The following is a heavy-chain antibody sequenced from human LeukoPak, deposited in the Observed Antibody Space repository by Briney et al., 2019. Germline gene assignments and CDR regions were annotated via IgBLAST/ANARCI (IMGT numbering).Heavy chain of an antibody. Sequence: GGSLRLSCAAPGFTISTYGMSWVRQAPGKGLEWVSSISGGTTYYADSVKGRFTISRDNSKNAVSLQMNSLRAEDTAVYYCAKSVYHSGNYWGQGTLVTVSS. J-gene: IGHJ4*02. CDR1: GFTISTYG. D-gene: IGHD3-10*01. V-gene: IGHV3-23*01. CDR3: AKSVYHSGNY. CDR2: ISGGTT.